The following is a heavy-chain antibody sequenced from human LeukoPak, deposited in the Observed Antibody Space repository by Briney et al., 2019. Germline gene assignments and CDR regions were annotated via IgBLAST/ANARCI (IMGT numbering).Heavy chain of an antibody. V-gene: IGHV3-7*01. CDR2: IKQDGNEK. CDR3: ARDRRDAYYYTYYYMDV. Sequence: GGSLRLSCAASGFTFTSFWMSWVRQAPGKGLEWVANIKQDGNEKYYVDSVKGRFTISRDNAKNSLYLQMNSLRAEDTAVYYCARDRRDAYYYTYYYMDVWGKGTTVTVS. J-gene: IGHJ6*03. CDR1: GFTFTSFW.